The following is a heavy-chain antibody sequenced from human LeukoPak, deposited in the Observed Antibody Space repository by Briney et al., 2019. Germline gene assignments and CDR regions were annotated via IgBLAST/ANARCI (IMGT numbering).Heavy chain of an antibody. Sequence: GGSLRLSCAASGFTFSSYEMNWVRQAPGKGLEWVSHISNSGGSIYYADSVKGRFTISRDNAKNSLYLQMNSLRAEDTAVYYCARSFDMWGQGTMVTVSS. CDR3: ARSFDM. CDR2: ISNSGGSI. J-gene: IGHJ3*02. V-gene: IGHV3-48*03. CDR1: GFTFSSYE.